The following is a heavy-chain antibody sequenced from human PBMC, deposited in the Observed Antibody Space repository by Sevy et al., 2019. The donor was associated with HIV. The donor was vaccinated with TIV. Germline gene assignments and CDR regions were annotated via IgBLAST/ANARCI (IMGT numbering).Heavy chain of an antibody. CDR1: GFTFRSYR. CDR3: ARSLTYSYDSSGRFDY. D-gene: IGHD3-22*01. CDR2: IKQDGSEE. V-gene: IGHV3-7*01. Sequence: GGSLRLSCAASGFTFRSYRMSWVRQAPGKGLEWVANIKQDGSEEYYVNSVKGRFTISRDNAKNTVDLQMNNLRAEDTAVYYCARSLTYSYDSSGRFDYWGQGTLVTVSS. J-gene: IGHJ4*02.